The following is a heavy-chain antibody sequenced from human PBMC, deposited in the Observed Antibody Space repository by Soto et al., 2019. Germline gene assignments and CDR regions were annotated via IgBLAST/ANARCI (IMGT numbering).Heavy chain of an antibody. V-gene: IGHV3-33*01. D-gene: IGHD3-22*01. Sequence: GGSLRLSCAASGFTFSSYGMHWVRQAPGKRLEWVAVIWYDGSNKYYADSVKGRFTISRDNSKNTLYLQMNSLRAEDTAVYYCARVAHYYDSSGYGAFDIWGQGTMVTVSS. CDR2: IWYDGSNK. CDR3: ARVAHYYDSSGYGAFDI. J-gene: IGHJ3*02. CDR1: GFTFSSYG.